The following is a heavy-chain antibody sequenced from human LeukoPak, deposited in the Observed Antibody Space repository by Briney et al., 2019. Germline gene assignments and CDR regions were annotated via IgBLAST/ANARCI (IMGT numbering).Heavy chain of an antibody. CDR2: IYYSGST. CDR1: GVSISSTSYY. J-gene: IGHJ5*02. Sequence: SETLSLTCTVSGVSISSTSYYWGWIRQPPGKGLEWIASIYYSGSTYYNPSLKSRVTISVDTSKNQFSLKLSSVTAADTAVYYCARGEVWFDPWGQGTLVTVSS. CDR3: ARGEVWFDP. V-gene: IGHV4-39*01.